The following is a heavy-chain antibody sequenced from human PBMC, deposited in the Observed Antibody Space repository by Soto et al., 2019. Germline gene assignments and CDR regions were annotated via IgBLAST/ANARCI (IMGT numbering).Heavy chain of an antibody. Sequence: GGSLRLSCAASGFTFSSYWMSWVRQAPGKGLEWVANIKQDGSEKYYVDSVKGRFTTSRDNAKNSLYLQMNSLRAEDTAVYYCARDRELRYFDWSDYWGQGTLVTVSS. V-gene: IGHV3-7*01. J-gene: IGHJ4*02. CDR3: ARDRELRYFDWSDY. CDR2: IKQDGSEK. D-gene: IGHD3-9*01. CDR1: GFTFSSYW.